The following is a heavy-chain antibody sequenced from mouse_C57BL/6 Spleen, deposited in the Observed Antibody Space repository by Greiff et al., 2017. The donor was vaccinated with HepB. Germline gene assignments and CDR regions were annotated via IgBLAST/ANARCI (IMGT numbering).Heavy chain of an antibody. J-gene: IGHJ4*01. D-gene: IGHD2-3*01. CDR2: IWSGGST. CDR1: GFSLTSYG. V-gene: IGHV2-2*01. CDR3: ARKKKDDGFYAMDY. Sequence: VQLQESGPGLVQPSQRLSITCTVSGFSLTSYGVHWVRQSPGKGLEWLGVIWSGGSTDYNAAFISRLSISKDNSKSQVFFKMNSLQADDTAIYYCARKKKDDGFYAMDYWGQGTSVTVSS.